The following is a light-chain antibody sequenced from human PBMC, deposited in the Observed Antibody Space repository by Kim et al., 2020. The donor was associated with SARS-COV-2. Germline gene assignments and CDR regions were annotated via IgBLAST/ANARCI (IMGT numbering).Light chain of an antibody. Sequence: IVMTQSPATLSVSPGERATLSCKASQSVGRDLAWYQQKPGQAPRLLMYGASTRATDIPARFSGSGSGTEFTVTISSLQSEDFAIYYCQQYHDWPWTLGQGTKVDIK. V-gene: IGKV3-15*01. J-gene: IGKJ1*01. CDR3: QQYHDWPWT. CDR2: GAS. CDR1: QSVGRD.